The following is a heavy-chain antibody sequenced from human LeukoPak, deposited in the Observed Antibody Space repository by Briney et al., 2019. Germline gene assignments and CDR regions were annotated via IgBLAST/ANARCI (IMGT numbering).Heavy chain of an antibody. J-gene: IGHJ4*02. V-gene: IGHV5-51*01. Sequence: GESLKISCKGSGYSFTSYWIGWVRQMPGKGLEWMGIIYPGDSDTRYSPSFQGQVTISADKSISTAYLQWSSLKASDTAMYYCARSTFGYDSSGYPLDYWGQGTLVTVSS. CDR3: ARSTFGYDSSGYPLDY. D-gene: IGHD3-22*01. CDR1: GYSFTSYW. CDR2: IYPGDSDT.